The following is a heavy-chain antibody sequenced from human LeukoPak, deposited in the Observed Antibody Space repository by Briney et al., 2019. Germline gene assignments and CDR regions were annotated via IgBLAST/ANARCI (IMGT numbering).Heavy chain of an antibody. Sequence: GGSLRLSCAASGFTFSSYSMNWVRQAPGKGLEWVSSISSSSSYIYYADSVKGRFTISRDNAKNSLYLQMNSLRAEDTAVYYCARDRDDFWGGIDYWGQGTLVTVSS. CDR2: ISSSSSYI. V-gene: IGHV3-21*01. CDR3: ARDRDDFWGGIDY. J-gene: IGHJ4*02. CDR1: GFTFSSYS. D-gene: IGHD3-3*01.